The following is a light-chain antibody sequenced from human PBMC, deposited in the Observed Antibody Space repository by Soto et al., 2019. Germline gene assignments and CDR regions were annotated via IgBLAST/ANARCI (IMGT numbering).Light chain of an antibody. CDR2: GNS. CDR1: SSNIGAGYD. CDR3: QSYDSSLRGWV. Sequence: QSVLTQPPSVSGAPGQRVTISCTESSSNIGAGYDVHWYQQLPGTAPKLLIYGNSNRPSGVTDRFSGSKSGTSASLAITGLQAEDEADYYCQSYDSSLRGWVFGGGTKLAVL. V-gene: IGLV1-40*01. J-gene: IGLJ3*02.